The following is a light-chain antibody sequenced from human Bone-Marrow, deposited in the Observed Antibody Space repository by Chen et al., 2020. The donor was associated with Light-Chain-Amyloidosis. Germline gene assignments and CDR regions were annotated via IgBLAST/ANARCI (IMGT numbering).Light chain of an antibody. CDR1: NIGFKS. V-gene: IGLV3-21*02. J-gene: IGLJ3*02. CDR3: QVWDTTNDQVV. Sequence: SYVLTQSPSVSVAPGQTATILCGGNNIGFKSVHWYKQRPGQAPVLVVHEDRDRPSGIPERFSGSNSGDTAKLTSSRVEAGDEADYYCQVWDTTNDQVVFGGGTKLTVL. CDR2: EDR.